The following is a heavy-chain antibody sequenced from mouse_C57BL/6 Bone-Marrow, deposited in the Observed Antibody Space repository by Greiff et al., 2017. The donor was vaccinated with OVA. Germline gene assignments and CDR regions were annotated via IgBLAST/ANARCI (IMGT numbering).Heavy chain of an antibody. Sequence: EVKLLESGPGLVKPSQSLSLTCSVTGYSITSGYYWNWIRQFPGNKLEWMGYISYDGSNNYNPSLKNRISITRDTSKNQFFLKLNSVTTEDTATYYCASLYYDYDVDYAMVYWGQGTSVTVSS. CDR3: ASLYYDYDVDYAMVY. J-gene: IGHJ4*01. CDR1: GYSITSGYY. D-gene: IGHD2-4*01. V-gene: IGHV3-6*01. CDR2: ISYDGSN.